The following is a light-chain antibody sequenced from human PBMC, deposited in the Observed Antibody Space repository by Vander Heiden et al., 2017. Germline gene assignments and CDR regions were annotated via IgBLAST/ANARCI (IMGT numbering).Light chain of an antibody. V-gene: IGLV3-21*03. J-gene: IGLJ2*01. CDR3: QVWDSSSDHPVV. CDR2: DDS. Sequence: YVLTQPPSVSVAPGKAARITWGGNNIGSKSVHGYQQKPGQAPVLVVYDDSDRPSGIPERFSGSNSGKTATLTISRVEAGDEADYYCQVWDSSSDHPVVFGGGTKLTV. CDR1: NIGSKS.